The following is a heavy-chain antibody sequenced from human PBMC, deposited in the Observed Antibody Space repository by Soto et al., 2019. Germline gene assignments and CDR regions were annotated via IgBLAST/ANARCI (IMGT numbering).Heavy chain of an antibody. CDR1: GGTFSRYS. D-gene: IGHD2-2*01. V-gene: IGHV1-69*08. J-gene: IGHJ6*02. Sequence: QVQLVQSGAEVKKPGSSVKVSCKASGGTFSRYSITWVRQAPGHGPEWIGRIIPIFGIASYAQKFQGRVTITADESTSTAYMELSSLRSDDMAVYYCAREDRDRETGLVPAAIDGMDVWGQGTTVTVSS. CDR3: AREDRDRETGLVPAAIDGMDV. CDR2: IIPIFGIA.